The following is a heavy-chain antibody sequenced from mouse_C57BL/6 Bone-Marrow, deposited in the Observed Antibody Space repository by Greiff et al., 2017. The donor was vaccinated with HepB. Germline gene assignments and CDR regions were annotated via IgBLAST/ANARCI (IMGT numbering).Heavy chain of an antibody. J-gene: IGHJ3*01. CDR3: ARNYDYDSFAY. D-gene: IGHD2-4*01. V-gene: IGHV5-6*01. CDR1: GFTFSSYG. CDR2: ISSGGSYT. Sequence: EVQLQESGGDLVKLGGSLKLSCAASGFTFSSYGMSWVRQTPDKRLEWVATISSGGSYTYYPDSVKGRFTISRDNAKNTLYLQMSSLKSEDTAMYYCARNYDYDSFAYWGQGTLVTVSA.